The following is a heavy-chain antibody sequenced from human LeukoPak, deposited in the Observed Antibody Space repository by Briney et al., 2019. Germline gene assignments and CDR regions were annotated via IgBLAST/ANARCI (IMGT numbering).Heavy chain of an antibody. CDR1: GYTFTGYY. D-gene: IGHD3-22*01. J-gene: IGHJ4*02. CDR3: ARGHTMIVVVSDY. Sequence: ASVKVSCKASGYTFTGYYMHWVRQAPGQGLEWMGWINPNSGGTNYAQKFQGRVTMTRDTSISTAYMELSRLRSDDTAVYYCARGHTMIVVVSDYWGQGTLVTVSS. V-gene: IGHV1-2*02. CDR2: INPNSGGT.